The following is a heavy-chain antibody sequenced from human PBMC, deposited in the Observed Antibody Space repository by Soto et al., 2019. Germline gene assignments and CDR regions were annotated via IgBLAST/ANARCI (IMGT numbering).Heavy chain of an antibody. CDR2: IYYSGTT. D-gene: IGHD3-16*01. J-gene: IGHJ6*02. V-gene: IGHV4-30-4*01. Sequence: PSETLSLTCTVSGGSISSGDYYWSWIRQPPGKGLEFIGYIYYSGTTYYNPSLKSRITISVDASKNQFSLKLSSVTAADTAVYYCAREKGAYYYAMDVWGQGTPVTVSS. CDR1: GGSISSGDYY. CDR3: AREKGAYYYAMDV.